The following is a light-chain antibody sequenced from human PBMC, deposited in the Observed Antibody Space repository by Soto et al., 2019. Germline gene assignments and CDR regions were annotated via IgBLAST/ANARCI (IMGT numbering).Light chain of an antibody. Sequence: DIQMTQSPSTLSGSVGDRVTITCRASQTISSWLAWYQQKPGKAPKLLIYKASTLKSGVPSRFSGSGSGTDFTLTISRLEPEDFAVYYCQQYGSSPTFGQGTK. V-gene: IGKV1-5*03. CDR2: KAS. CDR3: QQYGSSPT. CDR1: QTISSW. J-gene: IGKJ1*01.